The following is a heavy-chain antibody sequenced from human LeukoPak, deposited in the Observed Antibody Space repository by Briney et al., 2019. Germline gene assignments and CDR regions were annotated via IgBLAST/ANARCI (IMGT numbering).Heavy chain of an antibody. CDR1: GYTFSNYR. CDR3: ARPLAGAHSGSYYFDY. CDR2: IYPSDSSV. V-gene: IGHV5-51*01. J-gene: IGHJ4*02. D-gene: IGHD1-26*01. Sequence: GESLKISCRVSGYTFSNYRIGWVRQVPGKGLEWMGVIYPSDSSVKYSPSFQGQVTISVDTSITTAYLQWNTLEASDTAMYYCARPLAGAHSGSYYFDYWGQGTLVTVSS.